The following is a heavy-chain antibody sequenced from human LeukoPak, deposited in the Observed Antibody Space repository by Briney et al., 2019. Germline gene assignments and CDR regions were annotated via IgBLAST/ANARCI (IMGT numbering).Heavy chain of an antibody. V-gene: IGHV4-34*01. J-gene: IGHJ6*03. CDR1: GGSFSGYY. CDR3: ARRSHYYMDV. Sequence: SETLSLTCAVYGGSFSGYYWSWIRQPPGKGLEWIGEINHSGSTNYNPSLKSRVTISVDTSKNQYSLKLSSVTAADMAVYYCARRSHYYMDVWGKGTTVTVSS. CDR2: INHSGST.